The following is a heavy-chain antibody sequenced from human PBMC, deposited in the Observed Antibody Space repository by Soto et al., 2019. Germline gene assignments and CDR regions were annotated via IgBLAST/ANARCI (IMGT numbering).Heavy chain of an antibody. Sequence: PSETLSLTCTVSGGSISSSSYYWGWIRQPPGKGLEWIGSIYYSGSTYYNPSLKSRVTISVDTSKNQFSLKLSSVTAADTAVYYCARLTYYYGSGSYYNVKYGMDVWGQGTTVT. J-gene: IGHJ6*02. CDR2: IYYSGST. V-gene: IGHV4-39*01. CDR1: GGSISSSSYY. D-gene: IGHD3-10*01. CDR3: ARLTYYYGSGSYYNVKYGMDV.